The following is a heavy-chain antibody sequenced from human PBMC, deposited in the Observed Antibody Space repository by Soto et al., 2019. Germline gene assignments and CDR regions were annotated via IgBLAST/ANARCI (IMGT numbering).Heavy chain of an antibody. CDR2: IDYNGVT. J-gene: IGHJ4*02. CDR3: GKVLVGATGHADSDS. CDR1: GGSIYRSGYY. Sequence: SETLSLTCTVSGGSIYRSGYYWGWIRQPPGRGLEWIGNIDYNGVTYSNPSLKSRVTISRDTSKNQFSLKLTSVTAADTALYYCGKVLVGATGHADSDSWGPGTLVTVSS. V-gene: IGHV4-39*01. D-gene: IGHD2-15*01.